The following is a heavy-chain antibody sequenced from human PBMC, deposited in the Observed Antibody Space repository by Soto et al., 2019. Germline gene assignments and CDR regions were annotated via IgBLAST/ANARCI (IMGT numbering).Heavy chain of an antibody. D-gene: IGHD4-17*01. Sequence: RGESLKISCKGSGYSFTSYWIGWVRQMPRKGLEWMGIIYPGDSDTRYSPYFQGQVTISADKSISTAYLQWSSLKASDTAMSYCARLGYGGKKYYYSMDVWGQGTTVTVSS. V-gene: IGHV5-51*01. CDR3: ARLGYGGKKYYYSMDV. J-gene: IGHJ6*02. CDR1: GYSFTSYW. CDR2: IYPGDSDT.